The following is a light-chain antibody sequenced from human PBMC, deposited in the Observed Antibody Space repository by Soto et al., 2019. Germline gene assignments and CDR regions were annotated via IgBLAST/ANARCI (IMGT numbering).Light chain of an antibody. CDR1: SSDVGSYNY. V-gene: IGLV2-14*01. CDR3: SSYTDSSTL. Sequence: QSALTQPASVSGSPGQSITISCTGTSSDVGSYNYVSWYQQHPGKAPKLMIYGVSDRPSGISSRFSGSKSGNTASLTISGLQTEDEADYYCSSYTDSSTLFGTGTKRTVL. CDR2: GVS. J-gene: IGLJ1*01.